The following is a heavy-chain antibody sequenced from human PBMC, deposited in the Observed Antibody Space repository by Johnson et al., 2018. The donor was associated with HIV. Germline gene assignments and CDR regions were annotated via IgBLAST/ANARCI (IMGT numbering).Heavy chain of an antibody. CDR2: ISYDGSNQ. CDR1: GFTFSSYA. Sequence: VQVVESGGGVVQPGRSLRLSCAASGFTFSSYAMHWVRQAPGKGLEWVAVISYDGSNQYYADSVKGRFTISRDNSKNTVFLQMNSLRPEDTAMYYCARYSSSSSFDIWGQGTMVTVSS. CDR3: ARYSSSSSFDI. D-gene: IGHD6-6*01. V-gene: IGHV3-30*04. J-gene: IGHJ3*02.